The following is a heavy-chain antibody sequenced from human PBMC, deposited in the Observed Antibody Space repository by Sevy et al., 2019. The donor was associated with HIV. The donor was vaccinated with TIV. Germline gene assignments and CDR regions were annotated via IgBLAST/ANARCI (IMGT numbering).Heavy chain of an antibody. V-gene: IGHV1-2*02. CDR2: INPNSGGT. CDR3: ARLLVGYCSSTSCYPPGGFDY. J-gene: IGHJ4*02. Sequence: ASVKVSCKASGYTFTGYYMHWVRQAPGQGLEWMGWINPNSGGTNYAQKFQGRVTMTRDTSISTAYMEPSRLRSDDTAVYYCARLLVGYCSSTSCYPPGGFDYWGQGTLVTVSS. D-gene: IGHD2-2*01. CDR1: GYTFTGYY.